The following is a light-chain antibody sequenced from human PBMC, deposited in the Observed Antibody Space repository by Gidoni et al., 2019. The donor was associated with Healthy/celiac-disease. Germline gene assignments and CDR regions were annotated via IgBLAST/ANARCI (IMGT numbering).Light chain of an antibody. Sequence: EIVLTQSPGTLSLSPGVRATLSCRASQSVSSSYLAWYQQKPGQAPRLRIYGASSRATGIPDRFSGSGSGTDFTLTISRLEPEDFAVYYCQQYGSSPTYTFGQGTKLEIK. J-gene: IGKJ2*01. CDR2: GAS. V-gene: IGKV3-20*01. CDR3: QQYGSSPTYT. CDR1: QSVSSSY.